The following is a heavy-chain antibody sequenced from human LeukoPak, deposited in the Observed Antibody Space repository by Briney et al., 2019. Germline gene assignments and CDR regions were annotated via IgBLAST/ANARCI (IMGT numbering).Heavy chain of an antibody. CDR2: ISNSGS. V-gene: IGHV4-59*01. D-gene: IGHD2-2*01. CDR3: ARGGGCRSTSCDFDH. Sequence: SETLSLTCTVSGGSISSYYWNWIRQPPGKGLEWIGYISNSGSSYNPSLNSRVTISIDTSKNQFPLNLSSVTAADTAVYYCARGGGCRSTSCDFDHWGQGTLVTVSS. J-gene: IGHJ4*02. CDR1: GGSISSYY.